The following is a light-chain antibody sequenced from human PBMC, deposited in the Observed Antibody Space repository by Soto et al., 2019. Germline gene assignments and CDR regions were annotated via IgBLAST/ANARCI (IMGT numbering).Light chain of an antibody. V-gene: IGLV2-18*01. CDR1: SSDIGNHNR. CDR3: SIYTSSSTYV. J-gene: IGLJ1*01. CDR2: EVS. Sequence: SVLTQPPSVSGSRGQSVTISCTGTSSDIGNHNRVSWYQQPPGTAPKLMIYEVSNRPSGVPERFSGSKSGNTASLTISGLQAEDEADYYCSIYTSSSTYVFGTGTKVT.